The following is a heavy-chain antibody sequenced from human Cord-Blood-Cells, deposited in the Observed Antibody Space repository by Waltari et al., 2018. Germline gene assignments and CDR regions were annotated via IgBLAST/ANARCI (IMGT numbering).Heavy chain of an antibody. J-gene: IGHJ4*02. CDR1: GYTYTCYY. D-gene: IGHD5-12*01. CDR3: AREGLFGKRHRYAY. CDR2: INPNSGGT. Sequence: GAEVRKPGAAVKVSCMASGYTYTCYYMHGVRQAPGQGLEWMGWINPNSGGTNDAQKFQGRVTMTRDTSISTAYMELSRLRSDDTAVYYCAREGLFGKRHRYAYWGKGTLVTVSS. V-gene: IGHV1-2*02.